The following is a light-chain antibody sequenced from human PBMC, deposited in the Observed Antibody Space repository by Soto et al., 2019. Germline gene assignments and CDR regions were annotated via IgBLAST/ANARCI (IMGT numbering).Light chain of an antibody. V-gene: IGKV1-5*03. CDR1: QSISSF. CDR2: EAS. Sequence: DLQMTQSPSTLSASVGDRVTITCRASQSISSFLAWYQQKPGKAPKILIYEASSLQYGVPSRFSGSGSGTEFTLTISSLQPDDFATYYCQQYNHYSHTFGQGTKLEIK. CDR3: QQYNHYSHT. J-gene: IGKJ2*01.